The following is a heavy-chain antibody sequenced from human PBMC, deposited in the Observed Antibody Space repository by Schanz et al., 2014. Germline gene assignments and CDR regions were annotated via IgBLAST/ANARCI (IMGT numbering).Heavy chain of an antibody. J-gene: IGHJ4*02. CDR3: VREGSTTPVASLRSFDWLGRFDY. D-gene: IGHD3-9*01. Sequence: EVELVESGGGLVQPGGSLRLSCAASGFSFSDHAMDWVRQAAGKGLEWVGRARKKEFSDDTEEYAASVRGRFTISRDDSKNVVNLQMNGMKTEDTAMYYCVREGSTTPVASLRSFDWLGRFDYWGQGALVTVSS. CDR1: GFSFSDHA. CDR2: ARKKEFSDDTE. V-gene: IGHV3-72*01.